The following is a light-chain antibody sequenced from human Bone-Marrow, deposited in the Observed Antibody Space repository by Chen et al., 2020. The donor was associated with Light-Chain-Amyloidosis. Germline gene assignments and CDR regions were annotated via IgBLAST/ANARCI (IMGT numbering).Light chain of an antibody. CDR2: TTS. CDR1: QNISTF. V-gene: IGKV1-39*01. J-gene: IGKJ2*01. CDR3: QQSFTTLYT. Sequence: DFQMTQSPSSLSASVGDRVTITCRASQNISTFLNWYQQKPGKGPNLLIYTTSYFQSGVPSRFSGSGSGTDFTLTISSLQPEDFATYYCQQSFTTLYTFGQGTNLEIK.